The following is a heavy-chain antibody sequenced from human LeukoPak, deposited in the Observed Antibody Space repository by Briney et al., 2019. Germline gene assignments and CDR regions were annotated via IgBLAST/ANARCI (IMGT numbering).Heavy chain of an antibody. CDR3: ARRYDFWSGYPPPLDY. CDR1: GGSFSGYY. D-gene: IGHD3-3*01. J-gene: IGHJ4*02. CDR2: INHSGST. V-gene: IGHV4-34*01. Sequence: PSETLSLTCAVYGGSFSGYYWSWIRQPLGKGLEWIGEINHSGSTNYNPSLKSRVTISVDTSKNQFSLKLSSVTAADTAVYYCARRYDFWSGYPPPLDYWGQGTLVTVSS.